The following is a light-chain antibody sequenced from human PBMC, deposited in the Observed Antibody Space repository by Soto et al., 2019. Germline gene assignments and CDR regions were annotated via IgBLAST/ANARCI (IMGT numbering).Light chain of an antibody. J-gene: IGKJ4*01. V-gene: IGKV3-15*01. CDR2: DAS. CDR1: QSVNSN. CDR3: QQYNKWPLT. Sequence: EIVMTQSPATLSVSPGERATLSCRASQSVNSNLAWYQQKPGQAPRLLIYDASTRATGIPARFSGSGSGTEFTLTISSLQSEDFVVYYCQQYNKWPLTFGGGTKVEIK.